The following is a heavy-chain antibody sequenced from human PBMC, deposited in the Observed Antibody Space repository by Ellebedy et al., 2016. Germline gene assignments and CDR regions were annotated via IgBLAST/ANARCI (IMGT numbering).Heavy chain of an antibody. CDR3: ARDDMIRYTFDI. V-gene: IGHV1-46*01. D-gene: IGHD3-22*01. Sequence: ASVKVSCXASGYTFTSYYIHWVRQAPGQGLEWMGIINPNGGSTSYAQKFQGRVTMTRDTSTGTVYMELSSLRSEDTALYYCARDDMIRYTFDIWGQGTMVTVSS. CDR1: GYTFTSYY. J-gene: IGHJ3*02. CDR2: INPNGGST.